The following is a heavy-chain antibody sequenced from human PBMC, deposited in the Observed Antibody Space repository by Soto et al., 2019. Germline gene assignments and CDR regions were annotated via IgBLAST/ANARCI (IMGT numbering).Heavy chain of an antibody. CDR3: ARAGAALGNWFDP. D-gene: IGHD6-25*01. CDR1: GFTFSSYN. V-gene: IGHV3-21*01. Sequence: GGSLRLSCAASGFTFSSYNMNWVRQAPGKGLEWVSSISSSSSYIYYADSVKGRVTIYRDNAKNSLYLQMNSLRAEDTAVYYCARAGAALGNWFDPWGQGTLVTVSS. J-gene: IGHJ5*02. CDR2: ISSSSSYI.